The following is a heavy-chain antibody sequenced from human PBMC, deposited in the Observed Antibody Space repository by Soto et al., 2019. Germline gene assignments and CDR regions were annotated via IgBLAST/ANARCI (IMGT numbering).Heavy chain of an antibody. D-gene: IGHD6-19*01. J-gene: IGHJ4*01. CDR3: ARDHFSGWSPNYFDY. CDR2: IYYSGST. Sequence: PSETLSLTCTVSGGSISSGGYYWSWILHHPGKGLEWIGYIYYSGSTYYNPSLKSRVTISVDTSKNQFSLKLSSVTAADTAVYYCARDHFSGWSPNYFDYWGQGTLVTVSS. V-gene: IGHV4-31*03. CDR1: GGSISSGGYY.